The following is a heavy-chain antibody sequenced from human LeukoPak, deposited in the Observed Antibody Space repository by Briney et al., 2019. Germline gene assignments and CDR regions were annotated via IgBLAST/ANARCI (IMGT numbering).Heavy chain of an antibody. D-gene: IGHD3-16*01. Sequence: ASVKVSCKASGYTFTSYAMHWVRQAPGQRLEWMGWINAGNGNTKYSQKFQGRVTITRDTSASTAYMELSSLRSEDTAVYYRARDVTDGFYYYYGMDVWGQGTTVTVSS. CDR2: INAGNGNT. CDR3: ARDVTDGFYYYYGMDV. CDR1: GYTFTSYA. J-gene: IGHJ6*02. V-gene: IGHV1-3*01.